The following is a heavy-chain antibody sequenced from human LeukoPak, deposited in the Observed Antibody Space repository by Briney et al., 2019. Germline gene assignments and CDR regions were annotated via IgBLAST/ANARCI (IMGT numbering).Heavy chain of an antibody. CDR1: GGSISSSSYY. CDR2: IYYSGST. D-gene: IGHD6-13*01. Sequence: SETLSLTCTVSGGSISSSSYYWGWIRQPPGKGLEWIGSIYYSGSTYYSPSLKSRVTISVDTSKNQFSLKLSSVTAADTAVYYCACIAAAGKNFDYWGQGTLVTVSS. V-gene: IGHV4-39*01. CDR3: ACIAAAGKNFDY. J-gene: IGHJ4*02.